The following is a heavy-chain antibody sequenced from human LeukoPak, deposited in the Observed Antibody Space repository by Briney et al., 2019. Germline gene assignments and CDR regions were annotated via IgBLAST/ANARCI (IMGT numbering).Heavy chain of an antibody. D-gene: IGHD3-9*01. CDR3: ARGGGTGIFDW. V-gene: IGHV1-3*01. Sequence: GASVKVSFKASGYTFSTYTMHWVRQAPGQGLEWMGCINAVNGNTEYSQKFQVSVTISRDTSATTSYMELSNLRSEDTALYYCARGGGTGIFDWWGQGTLVTVSS. J-gene: IGHJ4*02. CDR1: GYTFSTYT. CDR2: INAVNGNT.